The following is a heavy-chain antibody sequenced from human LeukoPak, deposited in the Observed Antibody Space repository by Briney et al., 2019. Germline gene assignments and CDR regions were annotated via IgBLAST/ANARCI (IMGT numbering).Heavy chain of an antibody. CDR2: IYYSGST. J-gene: IGHJ1*01. Sequence: SETLSLTCTVSGGSISSYYWSWIRQPPGKGLEWIGYIYYSGSTNYNPSLKSRVTISVDTSKNQFSLKLSSVTAADTAVYYCASSVVTARIFQHWGQGTLVTVSS. V-gene: IGHV4-59*01. D-gene: IGHD4-23*01. CDR3: ASSVVTARIFQH. CDR1: GGSISSYY.